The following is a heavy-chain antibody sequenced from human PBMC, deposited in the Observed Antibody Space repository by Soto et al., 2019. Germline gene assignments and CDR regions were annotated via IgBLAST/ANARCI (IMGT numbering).Heavy chain of an antibody. CDR1: GFTFSNYA. J-gene: IGHJ4*02. V-gene: IGHV3-23*01. Sequence: GGSLRLSCAASGFTFSNYAMSWVRQAPGKGLEWVSAISSSGGRTFYADSVKGRFTISRDNSKNTLFLQMISLRAEDMAVYYCAKDPRVVRGDYFDYWGQGTLVTVSS. D-gene: IGHD3-10*01. CDR2: ISSSGGRT. CDR3: AKDPRVVRGDYFDY.